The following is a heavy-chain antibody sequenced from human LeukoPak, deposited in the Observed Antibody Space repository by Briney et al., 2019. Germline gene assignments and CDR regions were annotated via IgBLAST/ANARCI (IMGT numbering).Heavy chain of an antibody. Sequence: SETLSLTCTVSGGSISSSSYYWGWIRQPPGKGLEWIGSIYYSGSTYYNPSLKSRVTISVDTSKNQFSLKLSSVTAADTAVYYCARDRLYGSGSYYNPVGYWGQGTLVTVSS. CDR3: ARDRLYGSGSYYNPVGY. D-gene: IGHD3-10*01. J-gene: IGHJ4*02. CDR2: IYYSGST. CDR1: GGSISSSSYY. V-gene: IGHV4-39*07.